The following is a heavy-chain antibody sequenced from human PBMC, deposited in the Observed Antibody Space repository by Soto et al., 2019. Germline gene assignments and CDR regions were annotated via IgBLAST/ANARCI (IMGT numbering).Heavy chain of an antibody. CDR1: GYTFTNCW. Sequence: GESLKISCKGSGYTFTNCWIGWVRQMPGRGLGWRGISYPGDTDTKYNPSFHGKVTISADKSITTTYLQWSSLKASDPAISYCAASIFYYGMDVWGQGTTVTVSS. J-gene: IGHJ6*02. CDR2: SYPGDTDT. V-gene: IGHV5-51*01. CDR3: AASIFYYGMDV.